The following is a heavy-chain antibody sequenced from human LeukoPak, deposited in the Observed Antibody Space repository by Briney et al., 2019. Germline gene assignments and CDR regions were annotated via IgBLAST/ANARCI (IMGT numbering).Heavy chain of an antibody. CDR2: ISAYNGNT. CDR3: ARVWSGVAAAGKGFDP. J-gene: IGHJ5*02. CDR1: GYTFTSYG. V-gene: IGHV1-18*01. Sequence: GASVKVSCKASGYTFTSYGISWVRQAPGQGLEWMGWISAYNGNTNYAQKLQGRVTMTTDTSTSTAYMELRSLRSDDTAVYYCARVWSGVAAAGKGFDPWGQGTLVTVSS. D-gene: IGHD6-13*01.